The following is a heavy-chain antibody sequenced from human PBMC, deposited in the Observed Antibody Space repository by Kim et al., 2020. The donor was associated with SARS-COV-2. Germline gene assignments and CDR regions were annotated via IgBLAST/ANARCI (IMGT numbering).Heavy chain of an antibody. V-gene: IGHV3-30*18. CDR2: ISYDGSNK. D-gene: IGHD5-18*01. CDR1: GFTFSSYG. J-gene: IGHJ4*02. CDR3: AKDLAAGAIQLWLFVDY. Sequence: GGSLRLSCAASGFTFSSYGMHWVRQAPGKGLEWVAVISYDGSNKYYADSVKGRFTISRDNSKNTLYLQMNSLRAEDTAVYYCAKDLAAGAIQLWLFVDYWGQGTLVTVSS.